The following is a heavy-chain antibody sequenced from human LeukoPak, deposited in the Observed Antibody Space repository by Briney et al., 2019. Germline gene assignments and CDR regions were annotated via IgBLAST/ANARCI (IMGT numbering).Heavy chain of an antibody. Sequence: SETLSLTCAVYGGSFSGYYWSWIRQPPGKGLEWIGYIYYSGSTNYNPSLKSRVTISVDTSKNQFSLKLSSVTAADTAVYYCARYSSSWYDYWGQGTLVTVSS. J-gene: IGHJ4*02. CDR2: IYYSGST. D-gene: IGHD6-13*01. V-gene: IGHV4-59*01. CDR3: ARYSSSWYDY. CDR1: GGSFSGYY.